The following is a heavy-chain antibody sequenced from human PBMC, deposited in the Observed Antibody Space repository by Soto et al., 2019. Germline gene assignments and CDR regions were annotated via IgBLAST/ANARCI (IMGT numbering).Heavy chain of an antibody. CDR3: ERAGYYGMDV. CDR2: INHSGST. Sequence: SETLSLTCAVYGGSFSGYYWSWIRQPPGKGLEWIGEINHSGSTNYNPSLKSRVTISVDTSKNQFSLKLSSVTAADTAVYYCERAGYYGMDVWGQGTTVTVSS. V-gene: IGHV4-34*01. J-gene: IGHJ6*02. CDR1: GGSFSGYY.